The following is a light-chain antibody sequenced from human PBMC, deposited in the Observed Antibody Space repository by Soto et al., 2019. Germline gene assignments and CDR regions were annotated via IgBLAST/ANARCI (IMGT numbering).Light chain of an antibody. CDR1: SSDVGGYNY. CDR3: SSYTSSSTDV. CDR2: EVS. V-gene: IGLV2-14*01. J-gene: IGLJ1*01. Sequence: SVLTQPASVSGSPGQSITISCTGTSSDVGGYNYVSWYQQHPGKAPKLMIYEVSNRPSGVSNRFSGSKSGNTPSLTISGLQAEDEADYYCSSYTSSSTDVFGTGTKVTVL.